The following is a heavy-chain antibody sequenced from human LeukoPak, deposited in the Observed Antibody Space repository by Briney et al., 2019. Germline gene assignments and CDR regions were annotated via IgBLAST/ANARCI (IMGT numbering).Heavy chain of an antibody. J-gene: IGHJ5*02. V-gene: IGHV4-30-4*01. CDR1: GFTVSSNY. CDR2: IYYSGST. Sequence: LRLSCAASGFTVSSNYMSWIRQPPGKGLEWIGYIYYSGSTYYNPSLKSRVTISVDTSKNQFSLKLSSVTAADTAVYYCATSKSGYWEYNWFDPWGQGTLVTVSS. D-gene: IGHD3-3*01. CDR3: ATSKSGYWEYNWFDP.